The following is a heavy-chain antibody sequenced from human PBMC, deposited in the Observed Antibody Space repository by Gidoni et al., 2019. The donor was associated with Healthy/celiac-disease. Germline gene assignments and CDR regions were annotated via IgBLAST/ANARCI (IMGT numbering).Heavy chain of an antibody. CDR3: AKMSTVTTFHFDY. CDR1: GFTFSSYA. D-gene: IGHD4-17*01. J-gene: IGHJ4*02. V-gene: IGHV3-23*01. CDR2: ISGSDGST. Sequence: EVQLLESGGGLVQPVGSLRLACAASGFTFSSYAMRWVRQAPGKGVECVSAISGSDGSTYYAYSVKGRFTISRDNSKNTLYLQMNSLRAEDTAVYYCAKMSTVTTFHFDYWGQGTLVNVSS.